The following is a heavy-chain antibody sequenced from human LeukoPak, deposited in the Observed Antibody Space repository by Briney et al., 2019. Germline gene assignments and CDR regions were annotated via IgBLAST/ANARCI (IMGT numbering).Heavy chain of an antibody. J-gene: IGHJ5*02. Sequence: PSETLSLTCTVSGGSISSYYWSWIRQPPGKGLEWIGYIYYSGSTKYNPSLKSRVTMSVDTSKNRFSLKLSSVTAADTAVYYCARHRGYCSSTSCSYNWFDPWGQGTLVTVSS. CDR3: ARHRGYCSSTSCSYNWFDP. CDR1: GGSISSYY. CDR2: IYYSGST. V-gene: IGHV4-59*08. D-gene: IGHD2-2*03.